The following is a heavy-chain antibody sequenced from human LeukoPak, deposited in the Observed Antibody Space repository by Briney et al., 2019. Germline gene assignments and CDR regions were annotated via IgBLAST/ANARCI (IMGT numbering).Heavy chain of an antibody. V-gene: IGHV4-31*03. D-gene: IGHD2-15*01. Sequence: SQTLSLTCTVSGGSISSGGYYWSWIRQHPGKGLEWIGYIYYSGSTYYNPCLKSRVTISVDTSKNQFSLKLSSVTAAGTAVYYCARRVVVVAATLIDPWGQGTLVTVSS. J-gene: IGHJ5*02. CDR3: ARRVVVVAATLIDP. CDR2: IYYSGST. CDR1: GGSISSGGYY.